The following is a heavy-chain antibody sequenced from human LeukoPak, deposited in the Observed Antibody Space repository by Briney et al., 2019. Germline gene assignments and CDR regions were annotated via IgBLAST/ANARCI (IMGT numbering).Heavy chain of an antibody. CDR1: GGTFSSYA. D-gene: IGHD6-19*01. Sequence: SVKVSCKASGGTFSSYAISWVRQAPGQGLEWMGGIIPIFGTANYAQKSQGRVTITADESTSTAYMELSSLRSEDTAVYYCARSLGEAGTFDYWGQGTLVTASS. CDR3: ARSLGEAGTFDY. J-gene: IGHJ4*02. V-gene: IGHV1-69*13. CDR2: IIPIFGTA.